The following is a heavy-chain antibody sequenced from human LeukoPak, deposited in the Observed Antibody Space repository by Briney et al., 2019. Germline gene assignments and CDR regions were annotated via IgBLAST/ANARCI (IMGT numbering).Heavy chain of an antibody. CDR2: MNPNSGNT. D-gene: IGHD3-22*01. CDR3: ARDHYYDSVDYYYMDV. Sequence: ASVKVSCKASGYTFTSYDINWVRQATGQGLEWMGWMNPNSGNTGYAQKFQGRVTMTRNTSISTAYMELSSLRSEDTAVYYCARDHYYDSVDYYYMDVWGKGTTVTVSS. J-gene: IGHJ6*03. CDR1: GYTFTSYD. V-gene: IGHV1-8*01.